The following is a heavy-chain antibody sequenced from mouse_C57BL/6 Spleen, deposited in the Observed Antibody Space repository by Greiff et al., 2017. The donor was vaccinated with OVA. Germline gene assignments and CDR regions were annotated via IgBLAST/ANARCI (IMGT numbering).Heavy chain of an antibody. D-gene: IGHD1-1*01. Sequence: DVKLQESGPGLVKPSQSLSLTCSVTGYSITSGYYWNWIRQFPGNKLEWMGYISYDGSNNYNPSLKNRISITRDTSKNQFFLKLNSVTTEDTATYYCARGSSYYFDYWGQGTTLTVSS. V-gene: IGHV3-6*01. CDR3: ARGSSYYFDY. J-gene: IGHJ2*01. CDR2: ISYDGSN. CDR1: GYSITSGYY.